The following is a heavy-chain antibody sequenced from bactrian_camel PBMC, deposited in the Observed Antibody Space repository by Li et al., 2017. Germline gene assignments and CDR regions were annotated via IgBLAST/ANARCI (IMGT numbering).Heavy chain of an antibody. CDR2: ISYGGGSA. V-gene: IGHV3S40*01. J-gene: IGHJ4*01. Sequence: EVQLVESGGESVQPGGSLRPSCVGSGFTFSRHTMTWVRQAPGKGLEWVAGISYGGGSAAYADSVKGRFTVSQDNLRNTIYLSMHSLKPEDTGVYYCAADFVFDPLIGRLVPVTPHKAECEGQGTQVTVS. D-gene: IGHD1*01. CDR1: GFTFSRHT.